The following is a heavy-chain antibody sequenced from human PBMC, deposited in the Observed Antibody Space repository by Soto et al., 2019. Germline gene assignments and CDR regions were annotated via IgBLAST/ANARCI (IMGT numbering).Heavy chain of an antibody. CDR3: ARDIVVVVAATPYYYYGMEV. CDR2: ISYDGSNK. J-gene: IGHJ6*02. D-gene: IGHD2-15*01. Sequence: QVQLVESGGGVVQPGRSLRLSCAASGFTFSSYAMHWVRQAPGKGLEWVAVISYDGSNKYYADSVKGRFTISRDNSKNTXYXXMNSLRAEDTAVYYCARDIVVVVAATPYYYYGMEVWGQGTTVTVSS. CDR1: GFTFSSYA. V-gene: IGHV3-30-3*01.